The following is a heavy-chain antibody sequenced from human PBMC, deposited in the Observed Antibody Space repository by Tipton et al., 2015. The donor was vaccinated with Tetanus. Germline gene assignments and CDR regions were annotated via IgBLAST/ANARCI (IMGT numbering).Heavy chain of an antibody. CDR1: GGSISSYF. D-gene: IGHD4-23*01. CDR3: ASMTPVDWYFDL. J-gene: IGHJ2*01. Sequence: TLSLTCSVSGGSISSYFWSWIRQSPGQGLEWIWLIYYSGSTSYNPSLKSRVTISVDTSKNQLSLKLTSVTAADTAVYYCASMTPVDWYFDLWGRGTLVTVSS. CDR2: IYYSGST. V-gene: IGHV4-59*01.